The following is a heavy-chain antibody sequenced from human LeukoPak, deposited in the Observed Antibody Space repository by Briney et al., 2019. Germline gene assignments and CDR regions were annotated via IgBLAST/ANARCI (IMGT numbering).Heavy chain of an antibody. Sequence: PGGSLRLSCAASGFTFNSYSMNWVRQAPGKGLEWVSYISSSSNTIYYADSVKGRLTISRGNAKNSLYLQMNSLRAEDTAVYYCAREFLGYWGQGTLVTVSS. CDR2: ISSSSNTI. CDR3: AREFLGY. D-gene: IGHD3-16*01. CDR1: GFTFNSYS. V-gene: IGHV3-48*01. J-gene: IGHJ4*02.